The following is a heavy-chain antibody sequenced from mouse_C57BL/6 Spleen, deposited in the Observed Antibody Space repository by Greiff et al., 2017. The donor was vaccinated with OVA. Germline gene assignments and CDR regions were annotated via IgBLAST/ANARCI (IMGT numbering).Heavy chain of an antibody. V-gene: IGHV1-50*01. CDR2: IDPSDSYT. CDR3: VKRGYDYGLDY. Sequence: QVQLKQPGAELVKPGASVKLSCKASGYTFTSYWMQWVKQRPGQGLEWIGEIDPSDSYTNYNQKFKGKAKLTVDTSSSTAYMQLSSLTSEDSAVYYCVKRGYDYGLDYWGQGTTLTVSS. CDR1: GYTFTSYW. J-gene: IGHJ2*01. D-gene: IGHD2-4*01.